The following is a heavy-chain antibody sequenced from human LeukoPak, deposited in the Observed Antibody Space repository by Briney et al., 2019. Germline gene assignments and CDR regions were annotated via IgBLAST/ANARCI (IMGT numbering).Heavy chain of an antibody. Sequence: SVKVSCKASGGTFSSYAISWVRQAPGQGLEWMGGIIPILGIANYAQKFQGRVTITAVKSTSTAYMELSSLRSEDTAVYYCAKRYSSGFDPWGQGTLVTVSS. CDR2: IIPILGIA. CDR3: AKRYSSGFDP. V-gene: IGHV1-69*04. J-gene: IGHJ5*02. D-gene: IGHD6-19*01. CDR1: GGTFSSYA.